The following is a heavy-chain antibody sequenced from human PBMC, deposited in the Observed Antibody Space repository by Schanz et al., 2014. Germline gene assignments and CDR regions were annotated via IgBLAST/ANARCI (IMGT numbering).Heavy chain of an antibody. Sequence: QVQVVQSGGGLVKPGGSLRLSCAASGFVFGDYYMTWIRQAPGKGLEWLSYISDSGTYTNYADSVKGRFTISRDNAKSSLYLQMNSLRVKDTAVYDCAASRGWRPSTDYWGQGTLVTVSS. V-gene: IGHV3-11*05. D-gene: IGHD6-19*01. CDR3: AASRGWRPSTDY. CDR2: ISDSGTYT. J-gene: IGHJ4*02. CDR1: GFVFGDYY.